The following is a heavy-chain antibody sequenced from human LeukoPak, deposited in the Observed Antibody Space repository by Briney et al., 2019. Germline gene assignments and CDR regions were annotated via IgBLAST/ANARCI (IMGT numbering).Heavy chain of an antibody. CDR2: FSGSGGGT. D-gene: IGHD3-10*01. J-gene: IGHJ4*02. CDR1: GFTFGTYA. Sequence: GGSLRLSCVASGFTFGTYAMNWVRQAPGKGLEWVSGFSGSGGGTYYGDSVKGRFTISRDNSKNTGYLQMDNLRADDTAVYYCAKGGGSGSYYIFDFWGQGTLVTVSS. CDR3: AKGGGSGSYYIFDF. V-gene: IGHV3-23*01.